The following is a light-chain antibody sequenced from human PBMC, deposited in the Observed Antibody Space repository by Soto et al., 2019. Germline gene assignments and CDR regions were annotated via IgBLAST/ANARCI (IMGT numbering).Light chain of an antibody. Sequence: DIQMTQSPSSLSASVGDRVTITCRASQNINNNLSWYQQKPGKAPKFLIYVASTLQRGVPSRFSXSXXGKEFTLTISSLQPEDFATYYCQQSFGPPYTFGQGTKLE. CDR2: VAS. J-gene: IGKJ2*01. CDR3: QQSFGPPYT. V-gene: IGKV1-39*01. CDR1: QNINNN.